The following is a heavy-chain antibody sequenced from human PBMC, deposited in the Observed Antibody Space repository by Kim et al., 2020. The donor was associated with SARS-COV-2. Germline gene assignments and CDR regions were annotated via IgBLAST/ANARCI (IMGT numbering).Heavy chain of an antibody. CDR3: AMAPFDLNWFDP. J-gene: IGHJ5*02. D-gene: IGHD3-10*01. V-gene: IGHV1-69*13. Sequence: SVKVSCKASGGTFSSYAISWVRQAPGQGLEWMGGIIPIFGTANYAQKFQGRVTITADESTSTAYMELSSLRSEDTAVYYCAMAPFDLNWFDPWGQGTLVTVSS. CDR1: GGTFSSYA. CDR2: IIPIFGTA.